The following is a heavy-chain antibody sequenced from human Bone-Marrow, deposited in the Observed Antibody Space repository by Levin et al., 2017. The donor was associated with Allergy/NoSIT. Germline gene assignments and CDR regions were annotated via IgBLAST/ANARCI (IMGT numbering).Heavy chain of an antibody. D-gene: IGHD5-18*01. Sequence: PGGSLRLSCAASGFTFSSYSMNWVRQAPGKGLEWVSSISSSSSYIYYADSVKGRFTISRDNAKNSLYLQMNSLRAEDTAVYYCARYGSGQPWTQKDWFDPWGQGTLVTVSS. CDR3: ARYGSGQPWTQKDWFDP. CDR1: GFTFSSYS. CDR2: ISSSSSYI. J-gene: IGHJ5*02. V-gene: IGHV3-21*01.